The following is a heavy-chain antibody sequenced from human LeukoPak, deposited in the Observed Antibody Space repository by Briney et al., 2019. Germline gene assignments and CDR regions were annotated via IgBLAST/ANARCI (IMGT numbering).Heavy chain of an antibody. Sequence: GGSLRLSCAASGFIFSSYAMSWGRQAPGKGLEWVSSISGSGGYTYYADSVKGRFTISRDNSKNTLYLQMNSLRAEDTAVYYCAKAYDSGWSTYYWGQGALVTVSS. J-gene: IGHJ4*02. CDR1: GFIFSSYA. CDR2: ISGSGGYT. D-gene: IGHD6-19*01. CDR3: AKAYDSGWSTYY. V-gene: IGHV3-23*01.